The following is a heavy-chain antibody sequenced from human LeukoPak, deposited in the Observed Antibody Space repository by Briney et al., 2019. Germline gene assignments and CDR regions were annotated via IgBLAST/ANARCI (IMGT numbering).Heavy chain of an antibody. V-gene: IGHV3-66*01. CDR3: ASDDPGRRLGALDI. D-gene: IGHD3-16*01. CDR2: IYSGGST. J-gene: IGHJ3*02. Sequence: ETLSLTCAVYGGSFSGYYMSWVRQAPGKGLEWVSVIYSGGSTSYADSVKGRFTISRDNSKNTVYLQMNSLRADDTALYYCASDDPGRRLGALDICGRGTLVTVSS. CDR1: GGSFSGYY.